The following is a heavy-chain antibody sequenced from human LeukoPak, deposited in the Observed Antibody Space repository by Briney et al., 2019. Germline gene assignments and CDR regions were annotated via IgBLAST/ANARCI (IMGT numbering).Heavy chain of an antibody. V-gene: IGHV4-34*01. J-gene: IGHJ5*02. D-gene: IGHD2-2*01. CDR3: ARGGICSSTSCYFAEYNWFDP. CDR2: INHSGST. CDR1: GGSFSGCY. Sequence: SETLSLTCAVYGGSFSGCYWSWIRQPPGKGLEWIGEINHSGSTNYNPSLKSRVTISVDTSKNQFSLKLSSVTAADTAVYYCARGGICSSTSCYFAEYNWFDPWGQGTLVTVSS.